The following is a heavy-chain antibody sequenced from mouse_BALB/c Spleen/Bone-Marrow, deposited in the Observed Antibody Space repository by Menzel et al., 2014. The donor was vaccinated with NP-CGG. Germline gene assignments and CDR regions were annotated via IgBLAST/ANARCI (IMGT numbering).Heavy chain of an antibody. CDR2: INPESNTI. V-gene: IGHV4-1*02. CDR1: GFDFSRYW. Sequence: EVMLVESGGGLVQPGGSLKLSCAASGFDFSRYWMSWVRQAPGKGLQWIGEINPESNTINYTPSLKDEFIISRDNAKNTLYLQMSRVRSEDTALYCCARLGYYGWFAYWGQGTLVTVSA. D-gene: IGHD1-1*01. J-gene: IGHJ3*01. CDR3: ARLGYYGWFAY.